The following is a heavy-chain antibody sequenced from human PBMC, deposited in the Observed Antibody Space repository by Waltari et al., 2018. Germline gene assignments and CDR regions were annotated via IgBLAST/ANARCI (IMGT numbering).Heavy chain of an antibody. CDR1: GFTFSSYN. CDR3: ARNIVEGSRDY. CDR2: ISSSGNTI. Sequence: EVQLVESGGGLVQPGGSLRLSCAASGFTFSSYNMYWVRQAPGKGLEWVSYISSSGNTIYYAGSVKGRFTISRDNAKNSLYLQMNSLRADDTAVYSCARNIVEGSRDYWGQGTLVTVSS. D-gene: IGHD2-15*01. V-gene: IGHV3-48*04. J-gene: IGHJ4*02.